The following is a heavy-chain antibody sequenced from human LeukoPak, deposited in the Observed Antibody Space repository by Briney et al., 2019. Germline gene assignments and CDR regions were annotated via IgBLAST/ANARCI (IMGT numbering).Heavy chain of an antibody. CDR2: ISSSGSTI. D-gene: IGHD3-9*01. Sequence: GGSLRLSCAASGFTFSSYEMNWVRQAPGKGLEWVSYISSSGSTIYYADSVKGRFTISRDNSKNTLYLQMDSLRVDDTAVYYCAKPTGYLSIDYWGQGTLVTVSS. J-gene: IGHJ4*02. CDR1: GFTFSSYE. CDR3: AKPTGYLSIDY. V-gene: IGHV3-48*03.